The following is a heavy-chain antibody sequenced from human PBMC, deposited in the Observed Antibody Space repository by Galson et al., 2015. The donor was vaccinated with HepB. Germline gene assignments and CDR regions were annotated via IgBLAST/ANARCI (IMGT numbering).Heavy chain of an antibody. CDR1: GFSFSSYS. Sequence: SLRLSCAASGFSFSSYSMNWVRQAPGKGLEWVSAISSSSIYIYQADSVEGRFTTSRDNAKNSLYLQMNSLRAEDTAVYYCARGKYDSGTDYYFDYWGQGTLVTVSS. D-gene: IGHD3-22*01. V-gene: IGHV3-21*01. CDR2: ISSSSIYI. CDR3: ARGKYDSGTDYYFDY. J-gene: IGHJ4*02.